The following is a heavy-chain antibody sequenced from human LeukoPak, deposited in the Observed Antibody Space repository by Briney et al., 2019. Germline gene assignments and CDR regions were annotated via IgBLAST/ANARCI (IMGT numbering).Heavy chain of an antibody. D-gene: IGHD5-18*01. V-gene: IGHV1-69*05. Sequence: SVKVSCKASGGTFSSYAISWVRQAPGQGLEWMGGIIPIFGTANYAQRFQGRVTITTDESTSTAYMELSSQRSEDTAVYYCARERGYSYGSRYAFDIWGQGTMVTVSS. CDR1: GGTFSSYA. CDR2: IIPIFGTA. J-gene: IGHJ3*02. CDR3: ARERGYSYGSRYAFDI.